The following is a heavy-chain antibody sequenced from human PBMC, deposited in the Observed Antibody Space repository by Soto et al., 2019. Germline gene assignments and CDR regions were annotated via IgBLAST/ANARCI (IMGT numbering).Heavy chain of an antibody. D-gene: IGHD2-21*01. CDR3: ARGIRVEMAILPRYFDL. CDR1: GGTFSSYA. CDR2: IIPIFGTA. V-gene: IGHV1-69*12. Sequence: QVQLVQSGAEVKKPGSSVKVSCKASGGTFSSYAISWVRQAPGQGLEWMGGIIPIFGTANYAQKFQGRVTITADESTRTAYMELSSLRSEDTAVYYCARGIRVEMAILPRYFDLWGRGTLVTVSS. J-gene: IGHJ2*01.